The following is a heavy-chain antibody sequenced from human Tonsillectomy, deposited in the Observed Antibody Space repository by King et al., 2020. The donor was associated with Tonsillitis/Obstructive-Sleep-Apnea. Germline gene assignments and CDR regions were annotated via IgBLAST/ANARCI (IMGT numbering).Heavy chain of an antibody. D-gene: IGHD4-17*01. CDR2: ISGSGGST. CDR1: GFTFSRYA. CDR3: AKDGAPSPYCDVFDP. Sequence: VQLVESGGGLVQPGGSLRLSCAASGFTFSRYAMSWVRQAPGKGLEWVSAISGSGGSTYYADSVKGRFTISRDNSKNTLFLQMNSLRAEDTAVYYCAKDGAPSPYCDVFDPWGQGTLVTVSS. J-gene: IGHJ5*02. V-gene: IGHV3-23*04.